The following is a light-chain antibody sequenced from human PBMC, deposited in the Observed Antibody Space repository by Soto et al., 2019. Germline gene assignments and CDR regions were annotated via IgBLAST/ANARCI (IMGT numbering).Light chain of an antibody. CDR1: QSVSNN. CDR2: GAS. V-gene: IGKV3-15*01. J-gene: IGKJ4*01. CDR3: QPYNNWPWLT. Sequence: EIVMTQSPATLSVSPGERATLSCRTSQSVSNNLAWYQQRPAQSPRLLIYGASTRATGIPARFSGSGSKTEFTLTISSLQAEDFEVYYCQPYNNWPWLTFGGGTNVDIK.